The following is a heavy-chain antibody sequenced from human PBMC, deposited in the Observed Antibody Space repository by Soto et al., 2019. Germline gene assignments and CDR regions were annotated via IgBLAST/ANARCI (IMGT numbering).Heavy chain of an antibody. Sequence: LSLTCAVYGGSFRGYYWSWIRQPPGKGLEWIGEINHSGSTNYNPSLKSRVTISVDTSKNQFSLKLSSVTAADTAVYYCARGTVTKYFDYWGQGTLVTVSS. D-gene: IGHD4-17*01. CDR3: ARGTVTKYFDY. CDR1: GGSFRGYY. J-gene: IGHJ4*02. V-gene: IGHV4-34*01. CDR2: INHSGST.